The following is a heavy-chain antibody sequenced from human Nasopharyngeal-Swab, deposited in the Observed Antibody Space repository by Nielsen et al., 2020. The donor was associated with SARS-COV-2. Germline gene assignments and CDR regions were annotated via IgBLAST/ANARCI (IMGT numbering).Heavy chain of an antibody. Sequence: WVRDAHGRGFGGLGGFIPIFGTANYAQKFQGRVTITADESTSTAYMELSSLRSEDTAVYYCARDGPRGYSGYDTRNYYYYGMDVWGRGTTVTVSS. V-gene: IGHV1-69*01. J-gene: IGHJ6*02. CDR3: ARDGPRGYSGYDTRNYYYYGMDV. CDR2: FIPIFGTA. D-gene: IGHD5-12*01.